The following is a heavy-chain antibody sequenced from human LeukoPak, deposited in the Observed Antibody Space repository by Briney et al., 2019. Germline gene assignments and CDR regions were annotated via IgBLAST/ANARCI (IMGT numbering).Heavy chain of an antibody. CDR3: AKGAQYDFWAGYTLEYFDV. D-gene: IGHD3-3*01. Sequence: GGSLRLSCAASGFTFTSYAMNWVRQAPGKGLEWVSFISASGSSTHYADSVKGRFTISRDNSNNTLYLQINSLRAEDTAAYYCAKGAQYDFWAGYTLEYFDVWGKGTLVTVSS. J-gene: IGHJ4*02. CDR2: ISASGSST. V-gene: IGHV3-23*01. CDR1: GFTFTSYA.